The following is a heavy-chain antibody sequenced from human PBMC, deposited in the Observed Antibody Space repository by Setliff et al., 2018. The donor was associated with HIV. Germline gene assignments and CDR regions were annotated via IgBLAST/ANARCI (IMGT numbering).Heavy chain of an antibody. J-gene: IGHJ5*02. V-gene: IGHV4-59*08. CDR1: GGFIGTYY. CDR3: ARARGSSGWFDP. CDR2: VYYTGST. Sequence: SETLSLTCTVSGGFIGTYYWSWIRQSPGKGLEWIGSVYYTGSTNYNPSLESRVTMSVDTSKNQLSLRLSSVTATDTAVYYCARARGSSGWFDPWGQGTLVTVSS. D-gene: IGHD6-25*01.